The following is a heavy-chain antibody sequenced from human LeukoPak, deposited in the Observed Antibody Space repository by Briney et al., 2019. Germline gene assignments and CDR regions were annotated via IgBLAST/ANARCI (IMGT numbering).Heavy chain of an antibody. CDR2: FDPEDGET. CDR1: GYTLTELS. CDR3: ARDGPPVDRYYYDSSGYYYYYYGMDV. D-gene: IGHD3-22*01. J-gene: IGHJ6*02. V-gene: IGHV1-24*01. Sequence: ASVKVSCKVSGYTLTELSMHWVRQAPGKGLEWMGGFDPEDGETIYAQKFQGRVTMTTDTSTSTAYMELRSLRSDDTAVYYCARDGPPVDRYYYDSSGYYYYYYGMDVWGQGTTVTVSS.